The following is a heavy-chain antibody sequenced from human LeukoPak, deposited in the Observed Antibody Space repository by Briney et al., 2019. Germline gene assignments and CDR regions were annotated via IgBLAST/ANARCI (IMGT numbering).Heavy chain of an antibody. CDR2: ISESGGST. CDR1: GFTFDDYA. Sequence: GGSLRLSCAASGFTFDDYAMHWVRQAPGKGLEWVSLISESGGSTYYADSVKGRFTISRDNSKNSLYLQINSLRTEDTAFYYCVKDTGRSGYYYGPVDYWGQGALATVSS. V-gene: IGHV3-43*02. D-gene: IGHD3-22*01. J-gene: IGHJ4*02. CDR3: VKDTGRSGYYYGPVDY.